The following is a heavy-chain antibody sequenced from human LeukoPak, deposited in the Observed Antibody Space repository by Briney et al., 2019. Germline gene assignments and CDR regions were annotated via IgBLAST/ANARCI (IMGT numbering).Heavy chain of an antibody. CDR1: GYDFTSYA. J-gene: IGHJ1*01. CDR2: INVVNDNT. CDR3: ARAPLTTYPW. V-gene: IGHV1-3*01. D-gene: IGHD2/OR15-2a*01. Sequence: ASVKVSCKTSGYDFTSYAMHWVRQAPGQRLERMGWINVVNDNTKLSQKFQGRVTTTSDTSASTAYMEMSSLRFDDTAVYYCARAPLTTYPWWGQXTXVTVSS.